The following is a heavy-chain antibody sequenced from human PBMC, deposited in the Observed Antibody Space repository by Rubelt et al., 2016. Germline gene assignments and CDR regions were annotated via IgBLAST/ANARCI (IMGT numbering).Heavy chain of an antibody. Sequence: QVQLQQWGAGLLKPSETLSLTCAVYGGSISSNSWWSWVRQPPGQGLEWIGEVFHSGSTNYRPSLKGRVTIPVDTSKNQYSRKLGAGTAADTAVYYGGRSNRGTYSEGFDPWGQGTLVTVSS. CDR1: GGSISSNSW. J-gene: IGHJ5*02. V-gene: IGHV4-4*02. CDR3: GRSNRGTYSEGFDP. CDR2: VFHSGST. D-gene: IGHD1-26*01.